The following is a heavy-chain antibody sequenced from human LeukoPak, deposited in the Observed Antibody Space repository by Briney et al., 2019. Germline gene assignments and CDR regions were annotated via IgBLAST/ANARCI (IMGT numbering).Heavy chain of an antibody. CDR3: ARGARDLKDGMDV. J-gene: IGHJ6*02. Sequence: SQTLSLTCAVSGGSISSGGYSWSWIRQPSGKGLEWIGYIYHSGSTYYNPSLKSRVTISVDRSKNQFSLKLSSVTAADTAVYYCARGARDLKDGMDVWGQGTTVTVS. V-gene: IGHV4-30-2*01. D-gene: IGHD2-21*01. CDR1: GGSISSGGYS. CDR2: IYHSGST.